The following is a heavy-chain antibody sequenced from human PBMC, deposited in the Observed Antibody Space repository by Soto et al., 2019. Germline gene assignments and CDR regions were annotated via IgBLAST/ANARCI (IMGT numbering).Heavy chain of an antibody. CDR3: ARRALEYSGYELVDY. CDR1: GGSISSYY. V-gene: IGHV4-59*08. Sequence: LSLTCTVSGGSISSYYWSWIRQPPGKGLEWIGYIYYSGSTNYNPSLKSRVTISVETSKNQFSLKLSSVTAADTAVYYCARRALEYSGYELVDYWGQGTLVTVSS. D-gene: IGHD5-12*01. J-gene: IGHJ4*02. CDR2: IYYSGST.